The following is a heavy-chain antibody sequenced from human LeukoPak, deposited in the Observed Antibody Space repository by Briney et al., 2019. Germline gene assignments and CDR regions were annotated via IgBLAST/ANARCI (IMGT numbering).Heavy chain of an antibody. J-gene: IGHJ6*02. Sequence: SVKVSCKASGGTFSSYAISWVRQAPGQGLEWMGGIIPIFGTANYAQKFQGRVTITADESTSTACMELSSLRSEDTAVYYCAREGYSGYGTLYYYYGMDVWGQGTTVTVSS. CDR1: GGTFSSYA. CDR2: IIPIFGTA. D-gene: IGHD5-12*01. CDR3: AREGYSGYGTLYYYYGMDV. V-gene: IGHV1-69*13.